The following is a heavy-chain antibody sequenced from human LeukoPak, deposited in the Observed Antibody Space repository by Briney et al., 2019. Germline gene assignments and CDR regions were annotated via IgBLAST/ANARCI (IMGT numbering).Heavy chain of an antibody. CDR2: INPNSGGT. CDR3: VRSEEYCSSTSCSFYYGMDV. CDR1: GYTFTGYY. J-gene: IGHJ6*02. Sequence: ASVKVSCKASGYTFTGYYMHWVRQAPGQGLEWMGWINPNSGGTNYAQKFQGWVTMTRDTSISTAYMELSRLRSDDTAVYYCVRSEEYCSSTSCSFYYGMDVWGQGTTVTVSS. V-gene: IGHV1-2*04. D-gene: IGHD2-2*01.